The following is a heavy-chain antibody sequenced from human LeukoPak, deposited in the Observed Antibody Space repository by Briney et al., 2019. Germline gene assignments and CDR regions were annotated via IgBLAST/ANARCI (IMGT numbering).Heavy chain of an antibody. Sequence: TVKVSCKASGGTFSSYAISWVRQAPGQGLEWMGGITPIFGTANYAQKFQGRVTITADESTSTAYMELSSLRSEDTAVYYCAREGSAFWSGPTRRNWFDPWGQGTLVTVSS. CDR1: GGTFSSYA. J-gene: IGHJ5*02. CDR2: ITPIFGTA. CDR3: AREGSAFWSGPTRRNWFDP. D-gene: IGHD3-3*01. V-gene: IGHV1-69*13.